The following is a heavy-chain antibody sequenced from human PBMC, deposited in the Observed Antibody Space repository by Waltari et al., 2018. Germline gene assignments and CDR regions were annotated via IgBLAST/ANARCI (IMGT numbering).Heavy chain of an antibody. CDR2: INHIGST. J-gene: IGHJ3*02. CDR3: AGNSGTSTVVTYDAFDI. CDR1: GGSFSGYY. Sequence: QVQLQQWGAGLFKPSETLSLTCAVYGGSFSGYYWSWIRQPPGKGLEWIGEINHIGSTNDNPSLKSRVTISVDTSKNQFSLKLSSVTAADTAVYYCAGNSGTSTVVTYDAFDIWGQGTMVTVSS. D-gene: IGHD2-21*02. V-gene: IGHV4-34*01.